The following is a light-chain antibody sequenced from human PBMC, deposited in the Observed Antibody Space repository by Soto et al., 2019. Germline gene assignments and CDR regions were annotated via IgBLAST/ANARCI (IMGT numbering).Light chain of an antibody. Sequence: NHMTLSPSTLSASKGDRVTITCRASQSISSWLAWYQQKPGKAPKLLIYDASSLESGVPSRFSGSGSGTEFTLTIISLQPDDIATYYCQQYHIYSGTSGQGTKVDIK. CDR1: QSISSW. CDR2: DAS. CDR3: QQYHIYSGT. J-gene: IGKJ1*01. V-gene: IGKV1-5*01.